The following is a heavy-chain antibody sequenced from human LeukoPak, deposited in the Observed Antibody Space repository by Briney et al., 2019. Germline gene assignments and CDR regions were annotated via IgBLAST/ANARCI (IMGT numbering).Heavy chain of an antibody. J-gene: IGHJ4*02. Sequence: ASVKVSCKASGYTFTGYYMHWVRQAPGQGLEWMGWINPNSGGTNYAQKFQGRVTMTRDTSISTAYMELSRLRSDDTAVYYCALQYSSSWYAYFDYWGQGTLVTVSS. D-gene: IGHD6-13*01. CDR1: GYTFTGYY. V-gene: IGHV1-2*02. CDR2: INPNSGGT. CDR3: ALQYSSSWYAYFDY.